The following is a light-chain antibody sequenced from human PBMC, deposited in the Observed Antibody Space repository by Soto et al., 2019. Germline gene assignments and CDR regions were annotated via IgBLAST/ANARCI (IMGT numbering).Light chain of an antibody. CDR2: GAS. V-gene: IGKV3-20*01. J-gene: IGKJ2*01. CDR3: QQDGSSPYT. CDR1: QTVRSSS. Sequence: EIVLTQSPGTLSVSPGERATLSCRASQTVRSSSLAWYQQKPGQAPRLLIYGASGRATGIPDKFSGSGSGTVFTLTISRLEPEDFAVYYCQQDGSSPYTFGQGTKLEI.